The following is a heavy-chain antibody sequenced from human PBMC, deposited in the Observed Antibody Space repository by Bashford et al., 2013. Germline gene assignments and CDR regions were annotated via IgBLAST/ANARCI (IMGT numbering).Heavy chain of an antibody. D-gene: IGHD6-25*01. Sequence: GESLKISCKGSGYSFTSYWIGWVRQMPGKGLEWMGIIYPGDSDTTYSPSFQGQVTISADKSITTAYLQWSSLKASDTAIYYCAVLPGYISAFYFQHVGPGPPVVHRLL. V-gene: IGHV5-51*01. CDR3: AVLPGYISAFYFQH. CDR1: GYSFTSYW. J-gene: IGHJ1*01. CDR2: IYPGDSDT.